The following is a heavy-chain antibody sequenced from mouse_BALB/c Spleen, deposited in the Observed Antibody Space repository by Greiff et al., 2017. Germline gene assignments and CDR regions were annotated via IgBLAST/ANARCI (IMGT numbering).Heavy chain of an antibody. CDR3: AIDAGYYGTYYAMYY. CDR1: GYTFSGFY. CDR2: SRNKANDYTS. J-gene: IGHJ4*01. Sequence: EVQRVESGGGLVKPGGSMRISCAASGYTFSGFYMEWVSQPQGKRLEWIAASRNKANDYTSEYSASVKGRFIVYRDTSQSILYLQMNALRAEYTARYYCAIDAGYYGTYYAMYYWGQGTSGTFSS. D-gene: IGHD1-1*01. V-gene: IGHV7-1*02.